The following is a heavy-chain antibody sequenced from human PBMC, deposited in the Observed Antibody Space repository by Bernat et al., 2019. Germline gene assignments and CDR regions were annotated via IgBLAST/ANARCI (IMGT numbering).Heavy chain of an antibody. CDR2: INSDGSST. V-gene: IGHV3-74*01. D-gene: IGHD5-12*01. CDR1: GFIFRNYW. J-gene: IGHJ6*03. CDR3: AGWSGYDYYHYYMEV. Sequence: EVQLVESGGGLVQPGGSLRLSCASSGFIFRNYWLHWVRQAPGKGLVWVSRINSDGSSTSYADSVKGRFTITLDTAGNKLYMKMNSMRAEDTAVYYCAGWSGYDYYHYYMEVWGQGTTVTVSS.